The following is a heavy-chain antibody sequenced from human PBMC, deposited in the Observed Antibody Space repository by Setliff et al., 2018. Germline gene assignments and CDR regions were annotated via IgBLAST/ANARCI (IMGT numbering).Heavy chain of an antibody. J-gene: IGHJ4*02. CDR3: ARRHCSGGSCYSLNYFDY. CDR1: GYSISSGYN. D-gene: IGHD2-15*01. V-gene: IGHV4-38-2*01. CDR2: IYHSGST. Sequence: SETLSLTCAVSGYSISSGYNWGWIRQPPGKGLEWIGSIYHSGSTYYNPSLKSRVTISVDTSKKQFSLKLSSVTAADTAVYYCARRHCSGGSCYSLNYFDYWGQGTLVTVSS.